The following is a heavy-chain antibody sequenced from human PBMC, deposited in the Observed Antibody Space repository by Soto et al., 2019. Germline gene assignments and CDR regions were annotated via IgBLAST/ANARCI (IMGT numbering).Heavy chain of an antibody. J-gene: IGHJ3*02. Sequence: QVQLVQSGAEVKRPGASVKVSSKASGYTFTSYDFNWVRQAPGQGLEWMGWVNPNSGNTDYAQKFQGRVTMTRNTSIRTAYMELSSLRSEDTAVYYCARASYLDPAFDIWGQGTMVTVSS. D-gene: IGHD2-2*03. CDR3: ARASYLDPAFDI. CDR1: GYTFTSYD. CDR2: VNPNSGNT. V-gene: IGHV1-8*01.